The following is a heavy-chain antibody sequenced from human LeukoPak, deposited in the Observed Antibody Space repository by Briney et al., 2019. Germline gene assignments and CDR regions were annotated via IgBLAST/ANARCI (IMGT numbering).Heavy chain of an antibody. Sequence: GASVKVSCKASGYTFSGHYIHWVRQAPGQGLEWMGWINPDSGGTSSAQNFQGRVTMTWDTSISTAYMELTRLRSDDTAVYYCARTVTLLWFGELDYWGQGTLVTVSS. D-gene: IGHD3-10*01. CDR2: INPDSGGT. J-gene: IGHJ4*02. CDR3: ARTVTLLWFGELDY. V-gene: IGHV1-2*02. CDR1: GYTFSGHY.